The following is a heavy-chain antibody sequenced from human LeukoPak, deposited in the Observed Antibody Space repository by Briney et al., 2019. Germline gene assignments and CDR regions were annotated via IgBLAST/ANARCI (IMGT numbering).Heavy chain of an antibody. J-gene: IGHJ4*02. V-gene: IGHV3-66*01. CDR2: INTGGDT. Sequence: GGSLRLSCAAPGFTVSSNYMGWVRQGPGKGLEWVSYINTGGDTNHADSVKGRFTISRDNSKNTLYLQMNSLRADDTAVYYCARDRGNSYFDYWGQGTLVTVSS. CDR1: GFTVSSNY. CDR3: ARDRGNSYFDY. D-gene: IGHD1-26*01.